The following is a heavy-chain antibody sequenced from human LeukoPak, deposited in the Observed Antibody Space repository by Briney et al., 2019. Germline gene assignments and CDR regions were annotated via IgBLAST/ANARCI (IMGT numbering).Heavy chain of an antibody. V-gene: IGHV4-59*01. CDR3: ARGGVPGGFYGSFDY. CDR1: GGSISTYY. CDR2: IYYSGST. J-gene: IGHJ4*02. D-gene: IGHD3-3*01. Sequence: SETLSLTCTVSGGSISTYYWSWMRQPPGRGLEWIGYIYYSGSTNHNPSLQSRVTISVDTSKNQFSLKLNSVTAADTAVYYCARGGVPGGFYGSFDYWGQGTLVSVSS.